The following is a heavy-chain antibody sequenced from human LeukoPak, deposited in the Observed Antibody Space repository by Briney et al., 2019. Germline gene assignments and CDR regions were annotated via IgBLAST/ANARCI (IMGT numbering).Heavy chain of an antibody. CDR1: GYPFTDYW. CDR2: IFPGDSDT. D-gene: IGHD6-19*01. Sequence: GESLKVFCPVSGYPFTDYWIGWVRHVSGQSLVLMGIIFPGDSDTKYSPSFQGHVTISVDKSISTAYLQWSSLKASDSATYYCAREDSGGWRYFDSWGQGTLVTVSS. CDR3: AREDSGGWRYFDS. V-gene: IGHV5-51*01. J-gene: IGHJ4*02.